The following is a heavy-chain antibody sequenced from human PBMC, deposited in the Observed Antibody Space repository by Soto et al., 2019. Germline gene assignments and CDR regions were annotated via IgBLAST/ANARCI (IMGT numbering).Heavy chain of an antibody. J-gene: IGHJ3*02. D-gene: IGHD3-3*01. CDR2: IYTSGST. V-gene: IGHV4-4*07. CDR1: GGSISSYY. CDR3: ARARVRITIFGVVIDHDAFDI. Sequence: SETLSLTCTVSGGSISSYYWSWIRQHAGKGLEWIGRIYTSGSTNYNPSRKSRVTMSVDTSKNQFSLKLSSVTAADTAVYYCARARVRITIFGVVIDHDAFDIWGQGTMVTVSS.